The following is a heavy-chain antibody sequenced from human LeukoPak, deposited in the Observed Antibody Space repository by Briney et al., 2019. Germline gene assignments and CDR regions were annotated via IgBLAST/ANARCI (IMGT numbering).Heavy chain of an antibody. D-gene: IGHD3-10*01. CDR1: GFTFSTYA. Sequence: GGSLRLSCAASGFTFSTYAISWVRQAPGQGLEWVSGISGSGGSTYYADSVKGRFTISRDNSKNTLYLQMNRLRAEDTAVDYCAREGGLVGELLSPYYFDYWGQGTLVTVSS. CDR2: ISGSGGST. J-gene: IGHJ4*02. V-gene: IGHV3-23*01. CDR3: AREGGLVGELLSPYYFDY.